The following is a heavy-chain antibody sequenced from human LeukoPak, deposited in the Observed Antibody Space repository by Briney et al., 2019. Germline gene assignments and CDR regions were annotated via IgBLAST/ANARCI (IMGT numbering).Heavy chain of an antibody. J-gene: IGHJ4*02. V-gene: IGHV3-23*01. D-gene: IGHD3-10*01. CDR1: GFTFSSSA. CDR3: ARELSRTGAFDY. Sequence: GGSLRLSCAASGFTFSSSAMSWVRQAPGKGLEWVSAISNNGGYTYYADSVQGRFTISRDNSKSTLCLQMNSLRAEDTAVYYCARELSRTGAFDYWGQGTLVTVSS. CDR2: ISNNGGYT.